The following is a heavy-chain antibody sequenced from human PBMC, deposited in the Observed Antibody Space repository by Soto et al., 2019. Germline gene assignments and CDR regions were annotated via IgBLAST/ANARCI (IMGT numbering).Heavy chain of an antibody. CDR1: GFTFSGFS. V-gene: IGHV3-21*01. Sequence: EVHLVESGGGLVQPGGSLRLSCAASGFTFSGFSMNWVRQAPGKGLEWVSSVTSSPSSMFYADSVKGRFTISRDDAKDSLFLQMNSLRADDTAVYYCAREADFASSGYVLDYWGLGTLVTVSS. D-gene: IGHD3-22*01. CDR2: VTSSPSSM. CDR3: AREADFASSGYVLDY. J-gene: IGHJ4*02.